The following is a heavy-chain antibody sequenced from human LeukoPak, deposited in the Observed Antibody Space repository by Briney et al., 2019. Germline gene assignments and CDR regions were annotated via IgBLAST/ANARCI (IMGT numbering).Heavy chain of an antibody. V-gene: IGHV3-21*01. D-gene: IGHD2-15*01. CDR1: GFTFSSYS. Sequence: GGSLRLSCAASGFTFSSYSINWVRQAPGKGLEWVSSISSSSRYIYYADSVKGRFTISRDNAKNSLYLQMNSLRAEDTAVYYCARRPVAALDGMDVWGQGTTVTVSS. J-gene: IGHJ6*02. CDR2: ISSSSRYI. CDR3: ARRPVAALDGMDV.